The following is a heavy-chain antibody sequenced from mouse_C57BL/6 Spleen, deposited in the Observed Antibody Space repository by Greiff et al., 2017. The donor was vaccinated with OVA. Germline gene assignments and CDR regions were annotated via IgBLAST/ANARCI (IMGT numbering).Heavy chain of an antibody. CDR2: IYPGDGDS. Sequence: VKLQQSGAELVKPGASVKISCKASGYAFSSYWMNWVKQRPGKGLEWIGQIYPGDGDSNYHGKFKGKATLTADNSSHTAYMQLSSLTSEDSAVYFCARGGAQLGRFAYWGQGTLVTVSA. V-gene: IGHV1-80*01. D-gene: IGHD4-1*02. CDR3: ARGGAQLGRFAY. CDR1: GYAFSSYW. J-gene: IGHJ3*01.